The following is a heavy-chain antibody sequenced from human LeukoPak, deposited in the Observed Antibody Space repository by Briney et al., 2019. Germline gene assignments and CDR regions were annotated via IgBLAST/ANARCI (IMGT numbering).Heavy chain of an antibody. V-gene: IGHV3-23*01. Sequence: GGSLRLSCAASGFTFNSFAMNWVRQAPGKGLEWVSSISGSDGTSHYADFVKGRFTISRDNSKNTLYLQMNSLRAEDTAAYYCAKSLGVGGYTRYKGFDQWGQGALVVVSS. CDR2: ISGSDGTS. D-gene: IGHD3-16*02. CDR1: GFTFNSFA. CDR3: AKSLGVGGYTRYKGFDQ. J-gene: IGHJ4*02.